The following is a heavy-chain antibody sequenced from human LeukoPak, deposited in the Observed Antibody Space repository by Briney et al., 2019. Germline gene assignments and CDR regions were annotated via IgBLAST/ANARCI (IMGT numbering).Heavy chain of an antibody. CDR1: GGSFSGYY. Sequence: SETLSLTCAVYGGSFSGYYWSWIRQPPGKGLEWIGEINHSGSTNYNPSLKSRVTISVDTSKNQFSLKLSSVTAADTAVYYCARHVFYDFWSGYEYYFDYWGQGTLVTVSS. V-gene: IGHV4-34*01. J-gene: IGHJ4*02. CDR2: INHSGST. CDR3: ARHVFYDFWSGYEYYFDY. D-gene: IGHD3-3*01.